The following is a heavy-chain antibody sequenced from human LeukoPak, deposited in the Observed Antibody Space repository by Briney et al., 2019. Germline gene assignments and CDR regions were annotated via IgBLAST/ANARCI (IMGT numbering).Heavy chain of an antibody. CDR2: IGGRDGST. D-gene: IGHD3-10*01. CDR3: AKGHYYGSGSLDY. V-gene: IGHV3-23*01. Sequence: GGSLRLSCAASGFTFSSYGISWVGQAPGKGLEWVSAIGGRDGSTYYADSVKGRFTISRDNSKNTLYVQMNSLRAEDTAVYYCAKGHYYGSGSLDYWGQGTLVTVSS. CDR1: GFTFSSYG. J-gene: IGHJ4*02.